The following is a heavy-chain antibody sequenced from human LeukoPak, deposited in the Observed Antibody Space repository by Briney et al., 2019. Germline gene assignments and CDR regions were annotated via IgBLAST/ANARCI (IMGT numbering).Heavy chain of an antibody. V-gene: IGHV3-21*01. CDR3: ARNSAGYSSGSYYYYGLDV. D-gene: IGHD6-19*01. Sequence: PGGSLRLSCAASGFTFSSYNMNWVRQAPGKGLEWVSSISSTRSYVYYADSVKGRFTISRDNAKNSLYLQMISLRAEDTAVYFCARNSAGYSSGSYYYYGLDVWGQGTTVTVSS. J-gene: IGHJ6*02. CDR1: GFTFSSYN. CDR2: ISSTRSYV.